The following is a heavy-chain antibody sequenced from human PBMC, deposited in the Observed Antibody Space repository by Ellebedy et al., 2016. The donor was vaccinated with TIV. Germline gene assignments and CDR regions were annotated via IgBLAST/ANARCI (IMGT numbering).Heavy chain of an antibody. V-gene: IGHV3-21*01. CDR1: GFTFSTYT. J-gene: IGHJ6*02. CDR2: ISRSGSSATYI. CDR3: AREGVPYGLDV. D-gene: IGHD2-8*01. Sequence: PGGSLRLSFAASGFTFSTYTMNWVRQAPGKGLEWVPSISRSGSSATYIYYADSVKGRFTISRDNAKSSLYLQMNSLTAEDTAVYYCAREGVPYGLDVWGQGTTVTVSS.